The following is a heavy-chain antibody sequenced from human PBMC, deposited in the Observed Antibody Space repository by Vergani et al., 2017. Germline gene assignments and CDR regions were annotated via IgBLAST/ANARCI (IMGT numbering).Heavy chain of an antibody. D-gene: IGHD6-19*01. CDR1: GFTFSSYA. CDR3: VRDSSGWYNDRKRNFDY. V-gene: IGHV3-23*01. J-gene: IGHJ4*02. CDR2: ISGSGGST. Sequence: EVQLLESGGGLVQPGGSLRLSCAASGFTFSSYAMSWVRQAPGKGLEWVSAISGSGGSTYYADSVKGRFTISRDNSKNTLYLQMNSLRAEDTAVYYCVRDSSGWYNDRKRNFDYWGQGTLVTVSS.